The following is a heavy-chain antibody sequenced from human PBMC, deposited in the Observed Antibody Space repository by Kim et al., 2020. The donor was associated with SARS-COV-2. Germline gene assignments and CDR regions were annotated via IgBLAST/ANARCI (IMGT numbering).Heavy chain of an antibody. CDR2: ISGSGGST. CDR1: GFTFSSYA. D-gene: IGHD3-22*01. CDR3: AKDWDYYDSSEPFGD. V-gene: IGHV3-23*01. J-gene: IGHJ4*02. Sequence: GGSLRLSCAASGFTFSSYAMSWVRQAPGKGLEWVSAISGSGGSTYYADSVKGRFTISRDNSKNTLYLQMNSLRAEDTAVYYCAKDWDYYDSSEPFGDWGQGTLVTVSS.